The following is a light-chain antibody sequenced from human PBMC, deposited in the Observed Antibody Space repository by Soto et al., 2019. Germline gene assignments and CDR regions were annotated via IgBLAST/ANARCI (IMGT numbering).Light chain of an antibody. CDR2: EVS. Sequence: QYVLAPPASVSGTPGQSITISCTGSNSDVGIYDFVSWYQHHPGRAPKLIVSEVSHRPSGVSNRFSGSKSDNTASLTISGLQSEDEADYYCISYTSDDVRYVFGTGTKVTVL. CDR1: NSDVGIYDF. CDR3: ISYTSDDVRYV. V-gene: IGLV2-14*01. J-gene: IGLJ1*01.